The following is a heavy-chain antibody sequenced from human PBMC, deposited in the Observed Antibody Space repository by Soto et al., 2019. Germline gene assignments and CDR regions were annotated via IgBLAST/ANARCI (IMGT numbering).Heavy chain of an antibody. CDR1: GCTFTIYY. CDR2: INPSVGST. D-gene: IGHD3-22*01. Sequence: QVSCKASGCTFTIYYLHWVLQAPGQGPERMGIINPSVGSTSYSQKLHGRFTMTRDTSTSTVYRELISLRSEDTALYSCERVRRSSGYSYGYSRQGTPVTVSS. CDR3: ERVRRSSGYSYGY. V-gene: IGHV1-46*01. J-gene: IGHJ4*02.